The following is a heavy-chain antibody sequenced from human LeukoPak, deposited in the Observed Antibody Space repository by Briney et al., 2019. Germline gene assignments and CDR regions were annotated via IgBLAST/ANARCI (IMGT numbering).Heavy chain of an antibody. J-gene: IGHJ4*02. Sequence: SETLSLTCTVSGGSISSSSYYWGWIRQPPGKGLEWIGSIYYSGSTYYNPSLKSRVTIPVDTSKNQFSLKLSSVTAADTAVYYCARLESSWRHFDYWGQGTLVTVSS. CDR3: ARLESSWRHFDY. V-gene: IGHV4-39*07. CDR1: GGSISSSSYY. D-gene: IGHD6-13*01. CDR2: IYYSGST.